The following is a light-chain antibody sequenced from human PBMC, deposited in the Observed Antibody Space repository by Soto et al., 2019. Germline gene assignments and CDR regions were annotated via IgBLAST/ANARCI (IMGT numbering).Light chain of an antibody. V-gene: IGKV3-15*01. Sequence: EIVMTQSPDILSVSPGERATLSCRANQSISSNLAWYQQKPGQAPRLLIYGAATRATGIPARFSGSGSGTDFTLTINSLQSEDFAVYYCQQYGSSPYTFGLGTKLEIK. J-gene: IGKJ2*01. CDR3: QQYGSSPYT. CDR1: QSISSN. CDR2: GAA.